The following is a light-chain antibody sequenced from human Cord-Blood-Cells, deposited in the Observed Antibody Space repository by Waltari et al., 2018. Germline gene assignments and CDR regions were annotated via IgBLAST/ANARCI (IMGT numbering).Light chain of an antibody. CDR1: SGYSNYK. CDR2: VGTGGIVG. CDR3: GADHGSGSNFVV. Sequence: QPVLTQPPSASASLGASVTLTCTLSSGYSNYKVDWYQQRPGKGPRFVMRVGTGGIVGSKGDGNPDRFSVLGSGLNRYMTIKNIQEEDGSDYHCGADHGSGSNFVVFGGGTKLTVL. J-gene: IGLJ3*02. V-gene: IGLV9-49*01.